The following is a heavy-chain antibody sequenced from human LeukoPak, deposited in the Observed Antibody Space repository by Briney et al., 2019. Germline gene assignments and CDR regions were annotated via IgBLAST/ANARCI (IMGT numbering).Heavy chain of an antibody. CDR1: GCTFSSHD. CDR3: ARELVVSTTGWFDA. CDR2: IVPILGVT. V-gene: IGHV1-69*04. D-gene: IGHD2-15*01. J-gene: IGHJ5*02. Sequence: SVKLSCTASGCTFSSHDLSCVRQPPGQGLEGMGRIVPILGVTNFAQKFQGRVAITADTSTSTAYMELSSLRSEDTAVYYCARELVVSTTGWFDAWGQGTLVTVSS.